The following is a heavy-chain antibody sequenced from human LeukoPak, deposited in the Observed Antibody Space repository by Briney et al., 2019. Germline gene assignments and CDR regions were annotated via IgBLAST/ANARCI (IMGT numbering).Heavy chain of an antibody. CDR3: ANADRYCSGGSCPVPDAFDF. D-gene: IGHD2-15*01. CDR1: GGSISSGDYY. J-gene: IGHJ3*01. CDR2: IYHSGST. Sequence: PSETLSLTCTVSGGSISSGDYYWSWIRQPPGKGLERIGYIYHSGSTYYNPSLKSRVTISVDRSKNQFSLKLSSVTAADTAVYYCANADRYCSGGSCPVPDAFDFWGQGTMVTVSS. V-gene: IGHV4-30-2*01.